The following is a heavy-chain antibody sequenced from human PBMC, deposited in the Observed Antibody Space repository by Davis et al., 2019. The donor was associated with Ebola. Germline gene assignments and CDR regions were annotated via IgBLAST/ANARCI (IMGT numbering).Heavy chain of an antibody. J-gene: IGHJ4*02. V-gene: IGHV4-30-2*01. Sequence: MPSETLSLTCAVSGGSISSGGYSWSWIRQPPGKGLEWIGYIFQSGSTFYNPSLQSRVTVSADRSKNQFSLKLNSVTAADTAVYYCAREAYGGNSGFDYWGQGTLVTVSS. CDR1: GGSISSGGYS. CDR3: AREAYGGNSGFDY. D-gene: IGHD4-23*01. CDR2: IFQSGST.